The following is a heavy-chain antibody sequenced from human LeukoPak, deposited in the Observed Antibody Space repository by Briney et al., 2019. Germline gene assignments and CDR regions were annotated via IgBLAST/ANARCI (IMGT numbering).Heavy chain of an antibody. CDR3: ARGELGGPQVRGMDV. CDR2: IGTAGDT. Sequence: GGSLRLSCAASGFTLSSYEMHWVRQATGKGLEWVSAIGTAGDTYYPDSVKGRFTISRDNAKNSLYLQMNSLRAGDTAVYYCARGELGGPQVRGMDVWGQGTTVTVSS. V-gene: IGHV3-13*01. D-gene: IGHD7-27*01. J-gene: IGHJ6*02. CDR1: GFTLSSYE.